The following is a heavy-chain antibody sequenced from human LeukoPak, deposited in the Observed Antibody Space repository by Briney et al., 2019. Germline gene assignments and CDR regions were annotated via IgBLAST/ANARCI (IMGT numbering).Heavy chain of an antibody. Sequence: GSLRLSCAASGFTFSDDSLSWVRQAPGKGLEWVSVIYGGGDRYYADSVRGRFTISRDNSENTLFLQMNSLRAEDTAVYYCTRLLPTSHHYFAYWGQGTLVTVSS. CDR3: TRLLPTSHHYFAY. J-gene: IGHJ4*02. V-gene: IGHV3-53*01. CDR1: GFTFSDDS. CDR2: IYGGGDR.